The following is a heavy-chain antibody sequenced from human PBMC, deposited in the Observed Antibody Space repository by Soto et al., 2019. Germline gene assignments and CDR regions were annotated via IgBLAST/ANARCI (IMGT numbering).Heavy chain of an antibody. D-gene: IGHD5-12*01. CDR1: GGSISSGGYY. V-gene: IGHV4-31*03. Sequence: QVQLQESGPGLVKPSQTLSLTCTVSGGSISSGGYYWSWIRQHPGKGLEWIGYIYYSGSTYYNPSLKSRVTISVDTSKNQFSLKLSSVTAADTAVYYCARDRMGGGYDYNWFDPWGQGTLVTVSS. CDR2: IYYSGST. J-gene: IGHJ5*02. CDR3: ARDRMGGGYDYNWFDP.